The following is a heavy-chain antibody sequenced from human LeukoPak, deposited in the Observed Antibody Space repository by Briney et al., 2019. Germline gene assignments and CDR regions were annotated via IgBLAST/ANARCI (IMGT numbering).Heavy chain of an antibody. CDR3: ARVRDAYTLHY. J-gene: IGHJ4*02. D-gene: IGHD2-2*01. Sequence: PSETLSLTCAVYGGSFSGYYWSRIRQPPGKGLEWIGEINHSGSTNYNPSLKSRVTISVDTSKNHFSLKLSSVTAADTAVYYCARVRDAYTLHYWGQGTLVTVSS. CDR1: GGSFSGYY. V-gene: IGHV4-34*01. CDR2: INHSGST.